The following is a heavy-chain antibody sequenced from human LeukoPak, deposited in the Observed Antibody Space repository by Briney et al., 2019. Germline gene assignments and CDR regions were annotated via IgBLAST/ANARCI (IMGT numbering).Heavy chain of an antibody. D-gene: IGHD2-21*02. Sequence: PGGSLRLSCAASGFTFSSYSMNWVRQAPGKGLEWVSSISSSSSYIYYADSVKSRFTISRDNAKTSMYLQMNSLRAEDTAVYYCARDRLGDSGRYYGMDVWGQGTTVTVSS. V-gene: IGHV3-21*01. CDR1: GFTFSSYS. J-gene: IGHJ6*02. CDR3: ARDRLGDSGRYYGMDV. CDR2: ISSSSSYI.